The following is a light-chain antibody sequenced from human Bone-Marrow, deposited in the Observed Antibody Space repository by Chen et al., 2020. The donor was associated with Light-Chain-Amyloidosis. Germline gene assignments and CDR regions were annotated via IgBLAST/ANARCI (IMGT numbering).Light chain of an antibody. Sequence: EIVLTQSPGTLSLSPRVRATHSCRASQSVSSSYLAWYQQKPGQAPRRLIYGASSRATGIPDRFSGSESGTDFTLTISRLEPEDFAVYYCQQYGSSPFTFGPGTKVDIK. J-gene: IGKJ3*01. CDR3: QQYGSSPFT. V-gene: IGKV3-20*01. CDR2: GAS. CDR1: QSVSSSY.